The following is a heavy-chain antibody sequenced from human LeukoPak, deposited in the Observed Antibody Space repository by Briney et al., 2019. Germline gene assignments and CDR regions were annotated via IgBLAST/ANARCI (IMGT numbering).Heavy chain of an antibody. D-gene: IGHD6-19*01. V-gene: IGHV4-34*01. CDR3: ARASRSSGWYRPFDY. CDR1: GGSFSGYY. CDR2: INHSGST. J-gene: IGHJ4*02. Sequence: SETLSLTCAVYGGSFSGYYWSWIRQPPGKGLEWIGEINHSGSTNYNPSLKSRVTISVDTSKNQFSLKLSSVTAADTAVYYCARASRSSGWYRPFDYWGQGTLVTVSS.